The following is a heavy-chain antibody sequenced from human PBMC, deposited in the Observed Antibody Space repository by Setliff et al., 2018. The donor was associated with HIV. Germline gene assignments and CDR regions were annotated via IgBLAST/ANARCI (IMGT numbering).Heavy chain of an antibody. CDR2: IYYSGST. V-gene: IGHV4-39*01. CDR1: GCSISSSSYY. CDR3: ASLDYSYGLDY. D-gene: IGHD5-18*01. Sequence: SETLSLTCTVSGCSISSSSYYWGWIRQPTGKGLEWIGSIYYSGSTNYNPSLNSRVTISVDTSKNQFSLKQSAVTAAYTAVYYWASLDYSYGLDYWGQGTLVTVSS. J-gene: IGHJ4*02.